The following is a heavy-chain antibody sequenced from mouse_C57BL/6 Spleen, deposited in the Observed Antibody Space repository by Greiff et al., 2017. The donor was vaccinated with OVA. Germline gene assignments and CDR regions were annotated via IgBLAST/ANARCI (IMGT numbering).Heavy chain of an antibody. CDR1: GYTFTSYW. D-gene: IGHD2-5*01. V-gene: IGHV1-59*01. CDR2: IDPSGSYT. J-gene: IGHJ1*03. CDR3: SGYSNTGYFDV. Sequence: QVQLQQPGAELVRPGTSVKLSCKASGYTFTSYWMHWVKQRPGQGLEWIGVIDPSGSYTNYNQKFKGKATLTVDTSSSTAYMQLSSLTSDDSAVFFCSGYSNTGYFDVWGTGTTVTVSA.